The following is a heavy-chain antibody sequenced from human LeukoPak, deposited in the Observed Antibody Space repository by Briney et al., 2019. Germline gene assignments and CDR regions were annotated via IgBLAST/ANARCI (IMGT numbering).Heavy chain of an antibody. CDR1: GFTVSNNY. Sequence: GGSLRLSCAASGFTVSNNYMTWVRQAPGKGLEWASAISGSGGSTYYADSVKGRFTISRDNSKNTLYLQMNSLRAEDTAVYYCAKEVVPNWFDPWGQGTLVTVSS. V-gene: IGHV3-23*01. CDR3: AKEVVPNWFDP. J-gene: IGHJ5*02. D-gene: IGHD2-15*01. CDR2: ISGSGGST.